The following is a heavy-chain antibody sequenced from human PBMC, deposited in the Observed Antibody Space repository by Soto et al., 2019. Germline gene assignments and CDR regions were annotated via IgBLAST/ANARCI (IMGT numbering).Heavy chain of an antibody. CDR1: GGSISRGGYY. CDR2: IYYSGST. J-gene: IGHJ6*02. V-gene: IGHV4-31*03. Sequence: SETLSLTCTVSGGSISRGGYYWSWIRQHPGKGLEWIGYIYYSGSTYYNPSLKSRVTISVDTSKNQFSLKLSSVTAADTAVYYCARIRPDYDILTGYYKGFDYYYGMDVWGQGTTVTVSS. CDR3: ARIRPDYDILTGYYKGFDYYYGMDV. D-gene: IGHD3-9*01.